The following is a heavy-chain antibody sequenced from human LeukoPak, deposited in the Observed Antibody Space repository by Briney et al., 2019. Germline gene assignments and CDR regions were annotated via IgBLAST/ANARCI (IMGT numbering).Heavy chain of an antibody. CDR2: ISAYNGNT. CDR3: ERDHRESGILTGADY. CDR1: GYTFTSYG. J-gene: IGHJ4*02. Sequence: GASVKVSCKASGYTFTSYGISWVRQAPGQGLEWMGWISAYNGNTNYAQKLQGRVTMTTDTSTSTAYMELRSLRSDDTAVYYCERDHRESGILTGADYWGQGTLLTVSS. V-gene: IGHV1-18*01. D-gene: IGHD3-9*01.